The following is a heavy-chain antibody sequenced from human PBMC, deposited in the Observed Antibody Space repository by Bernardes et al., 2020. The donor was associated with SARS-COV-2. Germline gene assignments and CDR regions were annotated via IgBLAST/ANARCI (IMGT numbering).Heavy chain of an antibody. Sequence: GGSLRLSCATSGFTLNTYSMNWVRQAPGKGLEWVSSISSSSTYIYYTDSVKGRFTISRDNAKNSVYLQMNSLRAEDTAVYDCARALRYFDPHYGLDVWGQGTTVTVSS. CDR2: ISSSSTYI. J-gene: IGHJ6*02. CDR1: GFTLNTYS. V-gene: IGHV3-21*01. D-gene: IGHD3-9*01. CDR3: ARALRYFDPHYGLDV.